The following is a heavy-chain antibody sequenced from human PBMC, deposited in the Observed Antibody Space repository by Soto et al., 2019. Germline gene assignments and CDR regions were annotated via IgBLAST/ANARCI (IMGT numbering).Heavy chain of an antibody. CDR2: INPNGGST. J-gene: IGHJ4*02. Sequence: QVQLVQSGAEVKNPGASVKVSCKASGYTFTSFYIHWVRQAPGQGLEWMSIINPNGGSTNYAQNLQGRVTLTRDTSTNTVYMELSSLRSEDTAVYYXARGLTSGDYWGQGTLVTVSS. CDR3: ARGLTSGDY. CDR1: GYTFTSFY. V-gene: IGHV1-46*01.